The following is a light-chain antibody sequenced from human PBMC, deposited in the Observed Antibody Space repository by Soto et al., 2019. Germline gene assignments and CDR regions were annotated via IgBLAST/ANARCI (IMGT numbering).Light chain of an antibody. V-gene: IGKV1-33*01. Sequence: DIQMTQSPSSLSASVGDRVTITCQARQDINNYLNWYQQKPGKAPKLLIYDASNLETGVPAKFSGSGSGTDFTFTISSLQPEDFATYYCQQYANLPRTFGQGTKV. CDR2: DAS. CDR3: QQYANLPRT. J-gene: IGKJ1*01. CDR1: QDINNY.